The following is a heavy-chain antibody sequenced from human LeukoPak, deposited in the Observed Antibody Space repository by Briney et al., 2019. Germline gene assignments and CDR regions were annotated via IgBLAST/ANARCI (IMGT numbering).Heavy chain of an antibody. D-gene: IGHD3-22*01. CDR3: AREGYYDSSGLRYFDY. CDR1: GGTFGSYT. Sequence: GASVKVSCKASGGTFGSYTISWVRQAPGQGLEWMGRIIPILGIANYAQKFQGRVMITADKSTSTAYMELSSLRSEDTAVYYCAREGYYDSSGLRYFDYWGQGTLVTVSS. J-gene: IGHJ4*02. V-gene: IGHV1-69*04. CDR2: IIPILGIA.